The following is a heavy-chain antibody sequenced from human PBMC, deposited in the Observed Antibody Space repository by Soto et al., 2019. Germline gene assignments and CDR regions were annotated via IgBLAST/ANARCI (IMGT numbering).Heavy chain of an antibody. CDR3: ASGASSGRQMPPYYYYYYGMDV. D-gene: IGHD3-22*01. CDR2: IYSGGST. Sequence: QPGGSLRLSCAASGFTVSSNYMSWVRQAPGKGLEWVSVIYSGGSTYYADSVKGRFTISRDNSKNTLYLQMNSLRAEDTAVYYCASGASSGRQMPPYYYYYYGMDVWGQGTTVTVSS. V-gene: IGHV3-53*01. J-gene: IGHJ6*02. CDR1: GFTVSSNY.